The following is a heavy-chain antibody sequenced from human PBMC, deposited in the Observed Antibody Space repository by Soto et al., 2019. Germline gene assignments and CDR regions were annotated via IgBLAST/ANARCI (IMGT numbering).Heavy chain of an antibody. V-gene: IGHV1-24*01. CDR2: FDPEDGET. CDR3: ATSSQRYQLLRVDYYYGMDV. D-gene: IGHD2-2*01. J-gene: IGHJ6*02. CDR1: GYTLTELS. Sequence: ASVKVSCKVSGYTLTELSMHWVRQAPGKGLEWMGGFDPEDGETIYAQKFQGRVTMTEDTSTDTAYMELSSLRSEDTAVYYCATSSQRYQLLRVDYYYGMDVWGQGTTVTVSS.